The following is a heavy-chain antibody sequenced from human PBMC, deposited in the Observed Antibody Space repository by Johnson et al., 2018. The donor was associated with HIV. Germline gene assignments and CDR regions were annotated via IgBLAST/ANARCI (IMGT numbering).Heavy chain of an antibody. J-gene: IGHJ3*02. D-gene: IGHD6-13*01. CDR2: IYSGGGT. CDR3: ARVEGSSWSRGAFDI. V-gene: IGHV3-66*01. Sequence: VQLVESGGGLVQPGGSLRLACAASGFTVSRNYMSWVRQAPGKGLEWVSVIYSGGGTYYADSVKGRFTISRDNSKNTLYLQMNSLRAEDTAVYYCARVEGSSWSRGAFDIWGQGTMVTVSS. CDR1: GFTVSRNY.